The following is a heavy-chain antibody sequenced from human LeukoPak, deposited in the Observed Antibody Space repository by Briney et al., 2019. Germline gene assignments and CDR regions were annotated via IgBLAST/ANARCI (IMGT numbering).Heavy chain of an antibody. J-gene: IGHJ4*02. V-gene: IGHV4-39*01. CDR2: IYYSGST. Sequence: PSGTLSLTCTVSGGSISSSSYYWAWIRQPPGKGLEWIGSIYYSGSTYYNPSLKSRVTMSVDTSKNQFSLKLSSVTAADTAVYFCATKDYKAFTDWGQGTLVTVSS. D-gene: IGHD4/OR15-4a*01. CDR1: GGSISSSSYY. CDR3: ATKDYKAFTD.